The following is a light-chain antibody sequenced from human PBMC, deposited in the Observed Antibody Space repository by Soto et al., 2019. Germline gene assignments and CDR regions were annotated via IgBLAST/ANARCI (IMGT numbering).Light chain of an antibody. CDR2: LNSDGSH. V-gene: IGLV4-69*01. Sequence: QSVLTQSPSASASLGASVKLTFTLSSGHSSYAIAWHQQQPEKGPRYLMKLNSDGSHNKGDGIPDRFSGSSSGAERYLTISSLQSEDEADYSCQTWGTGIRVFGGGTKVTVL. CDR1: SGHSSYA. CDR3: QTWGTGIRV. J-gene: IGLJ2*01.